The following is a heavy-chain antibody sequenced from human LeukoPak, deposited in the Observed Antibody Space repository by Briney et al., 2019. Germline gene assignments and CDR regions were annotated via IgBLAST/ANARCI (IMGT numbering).Heavy chain of an antibody. D-gene: IGHD2-15*01. CDR1: GFTFSNYA. J-gene: IGHJ4*02. Sequence: GGSLRLSCAASGFTFSNYAIHWVRQAPGKGLECVSAISSIEGRIYYANSVKGRFTISRDNSKNMVFLQMGRLRAEDIAVDYCARARRDCSGGTCFSYYFDNWGQGTLVTVSP. CDR3: ARARRDCSGGTCFSYYFDN. V-gene: IGHV3-64*01. CDR2: ISSIEGRI.